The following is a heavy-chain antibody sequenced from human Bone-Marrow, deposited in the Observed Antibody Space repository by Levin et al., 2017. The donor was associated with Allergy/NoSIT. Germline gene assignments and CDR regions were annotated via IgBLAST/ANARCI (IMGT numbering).Heavy chain of an antibody. CDR3: AGFCTSTKCSDNYYYGMDV. Sequence: MASETLSLTCTVSGGSISSNSYYWGWIRQSPGKGLEWMGSIYFSGSTYYNPSLNNRITISADMSKNVLSLRLNSVTAADTAVYYCAGFCTSTKCSDNYYYGMDVWGQGTAVTVSS. J-gene: IGHJ6*02. CDR2: IYFSGST. V-gene: IGHV4-39*02. CDR1: GGSISSNSYY. D-gene: IGHD2-2*01.